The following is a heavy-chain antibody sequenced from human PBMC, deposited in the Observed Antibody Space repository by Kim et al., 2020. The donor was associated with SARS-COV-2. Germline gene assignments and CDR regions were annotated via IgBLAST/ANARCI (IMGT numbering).Heavy chain of an antibody. Sequence: GGSLRLSCAASGFTFSSYAMSWVRQAPGKGLEWVSDISGSGGTTYYADSVKGRFTISRDNSKNTLYLQMNSLRAEDTAVYYCAKENMITFGGVIDPVFDYCGQGTLVTVSS. CDR1: GFTFSSYA. CDR3: AKENMITFGGVIDPVFDY. D-gene: IGHD3-16*02. J-gene: IGHJ4*02. V-gene: IGHV3-23*01. CDR2: ISGSGGTT.